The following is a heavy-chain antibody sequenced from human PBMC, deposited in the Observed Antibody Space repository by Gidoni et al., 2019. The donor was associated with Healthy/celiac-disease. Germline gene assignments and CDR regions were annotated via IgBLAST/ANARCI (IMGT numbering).Heavy chain of an antibody. J-gene: IGHJ4*02. CDR3: ASEEGNYFDY. CDR2: INSDGSST. CDR1: GFTFSSYW. D-gene: IGHD3-10*01. V-gene: IGHV3-74*01. Sequence: EVQLVASGGGLVQPGGSLRLSCAAAGFTFSSYWMHCVRQAPGKGLVWVARINSDGSSTSYADSVKGRFTISRENAKNTLYLQMNSLRAEDTAVYYCASEEGNYFDYWGQGTLVTVSS.